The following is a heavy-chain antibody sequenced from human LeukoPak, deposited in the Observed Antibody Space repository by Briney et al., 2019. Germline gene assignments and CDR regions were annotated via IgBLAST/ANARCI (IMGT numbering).Heavy chain of an antibody. CDR3: ARGNSYGYIDY. D-gene: IGHD5-18*01. CDR1: GDSVSSSSAA. Sequence: SQTLALTCAISGDSVSSSSAAWHWIRQSPSRGLEWLGRTYYRSKWYNGYAVSVKSRITINPDTSENRFSLQLNSVTPEDTAVYYCARGNSYGYIDYWGQGTLVTVSS. CDR2: TYYRSKWYN. V-gene: IGHV6-1*01. J-gene: IGHJ4*02.